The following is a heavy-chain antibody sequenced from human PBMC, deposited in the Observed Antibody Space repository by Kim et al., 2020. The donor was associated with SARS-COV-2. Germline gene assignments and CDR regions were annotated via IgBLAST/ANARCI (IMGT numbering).Heavy chain of an antibody. CDR2: IYYSGST. Sequence: SETLSLTCTVSGGSISSYYWSWIRQPPGKGLEWIGYIYYSGSTNYNPSLKSRVTISVDTSKNQFSLKLSSVTAADTAVYYCARGAQRGSSSSYWYFDLWGRGTLGPVSS. J-gene: IGHJ2*01. D-gene: IGHD6-6*01. V-gene: IGHV4-59*13. CDR3: ARGAQRGSSSSYWYFDL. CDR1: GGSISSYY.